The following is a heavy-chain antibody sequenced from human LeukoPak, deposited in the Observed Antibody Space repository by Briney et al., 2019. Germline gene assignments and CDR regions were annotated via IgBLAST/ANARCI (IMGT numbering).Heavy chain of an antibody. CDR2: ISYDGSNK. CDR1: GFTFSSYA. V-gene: IGHV3-30-3*01. D-gene: IGHD1-14*01. CDR3: ATGDFDY. Sequence: GRSLRLSCAASGFTFSSYAMHWVRQAPGKGLEGVAVISYDGSNKYYADSVKGRFTISRDNSKNTLYLQMNSLRAEDTAVYYCATGDFDYWGQGTLVTVSS. J-gene: IGHJ4*02.